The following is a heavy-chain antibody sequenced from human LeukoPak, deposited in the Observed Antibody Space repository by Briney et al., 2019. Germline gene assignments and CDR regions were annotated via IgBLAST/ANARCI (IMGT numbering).Heavy chain of an antibody. Sequence: PSETLSLTCTVSGGSISSYYWSWIRQPPEKGLEWIGYIYYSGSTNYNPSLKSRVTISVDTSKNQFSLKLSSVTAADTAVYYCARDRYYDSSGYYYPHYFDYWGQGTLVTVSS. V-gene: IGHV4-59*01. CDR2: IYYSGST. D-gene: IGHD3-22*01. CDR1: GGSISSYY. J-gene: IGHJ4*02. CDR3: ARDRYYDSSGYYYPHYFDY.